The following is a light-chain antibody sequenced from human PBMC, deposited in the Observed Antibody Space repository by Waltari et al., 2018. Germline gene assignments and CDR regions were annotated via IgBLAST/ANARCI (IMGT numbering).Light chain of an antibody. CDR2: AAS. Sequence: DIQMTQSPSSVSASVGDRVTITCRASQGVSSSLAWYQRQPGKATNLLIYAASSLQNGGPSRFSGRGSGTDFTLTISSLQPEDFATYYCQQADSFPLTFGPGTKVDIK. V-gene: IGKV1-12*01. CDR3: QQADSFPLT. J-gene: IGKJ3*01. CDR1: QGVSSS.